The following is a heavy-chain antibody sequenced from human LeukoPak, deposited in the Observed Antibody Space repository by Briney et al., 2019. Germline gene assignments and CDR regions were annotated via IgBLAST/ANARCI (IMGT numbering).Heavy chain of an antibody. CDR3: ARYYDSSGYYFDY. Sequence: GASVKASCKASGGTFSSYAISWVRQAPGQGLEWMGGIIPIFGTANYAQKFQGRVTITADESTSTAYMELSSLRSEDTAVYYCARYYDSSGYYFDYWGQGTLVTVSS. CDR1: GGTFSSYA. V-gene: IGHV1-69*13. J-gene: IGHJ4*02. CDR2: IIPIFGTA. D-gene: IGHD3-22*01.